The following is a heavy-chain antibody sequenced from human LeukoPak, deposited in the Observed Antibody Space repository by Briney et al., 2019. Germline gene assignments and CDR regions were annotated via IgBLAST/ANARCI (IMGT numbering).Heavy chain of an antibody. CDR2: ITSDGRTT. J-gene: IGHJ4*02. D-gene: IGHD3-10*02. Sequence: GGSLRLSCAASGFTFSSTWMHWFRQGAGKGLVWVSRITSDGRTTIYADSVKGRFSISRDNAKNTLYLQMNSLRAEDTAVYYCARDRYYVPDYWGQGALVTVSS. V-gene: IGHV3-74*01. CDR3: ARDRYYVPDY. CDR1: GFTFSSTW.